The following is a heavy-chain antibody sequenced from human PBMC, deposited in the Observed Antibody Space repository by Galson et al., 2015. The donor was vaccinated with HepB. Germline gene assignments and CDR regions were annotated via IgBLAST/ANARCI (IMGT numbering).Heavy chain of an antibody. CDR2: IHLGGTEK. J-gene: IGHJ4*02. CDR1: GFTFSGYW. CDR3: ARYHGFGEPRLGY. D-gene: IGHD3-10*01. V-gene: IGHV3-7*03. Sequence: SLRLSCAASGFTFSGYWMSWFRQAPGKGLEWVANIHLGGTEKYYVDSAKGRFSISRDDAKNSLYLQMNSLRAEDTAVYYCARYHGFGEPRLGYWGQGTLVTVSS.